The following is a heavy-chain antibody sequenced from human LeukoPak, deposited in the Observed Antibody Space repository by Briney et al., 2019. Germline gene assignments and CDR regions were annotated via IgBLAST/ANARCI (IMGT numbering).Heavy chain of an antibody. Sequence: KPSETLSLTCSVSGGSIISYYWSWIRQPPGKGLEWIGYIFYSGSTNYNPSLKSRVTISVDTSKNQFSLKLSSVTAADTAVYYCARDSRLAFDYWGQGTLVTVSS. D-gene: IGHD2-2*01. CDR1: GGSIISYY. CDR3: ARDSRLAFDY. V-gene: IGHV4-59*12. J-gene: IGHJ4*02. CDR2: IFYSGST.